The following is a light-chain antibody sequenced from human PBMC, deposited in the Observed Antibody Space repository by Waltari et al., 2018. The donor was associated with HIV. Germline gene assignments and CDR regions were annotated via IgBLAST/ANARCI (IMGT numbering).Light chain of an antibody. V-gene: IGKV2-28*01. CDR3: MQGLQTPFS. Sequence: DIVMTQTTVTLPVTSGEPPSISSRSCQSLLHNNGKNHLVWYLQKPGQSPQLLVDLGSIRASGVPDRFSGSGSGTDFTLKISRVEAEDGGIYYCMQGLQTPFSFGQGTKLVIK. CDR1: QSLLHNNGKNH. CDR2: LGS. J-gene: IGKJ2*03.